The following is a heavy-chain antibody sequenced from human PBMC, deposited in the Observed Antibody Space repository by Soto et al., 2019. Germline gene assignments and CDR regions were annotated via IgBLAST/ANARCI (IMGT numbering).Heavy chain of an antibody. J-gene: IGHJ4*02. V-gene: IGHV3-33*01. Sequence: GGSLRLSCAASGFTFSSYGMHWVRQAPGKGLEWVAVIWYDGSNKYYADSVKGRFTISRDNSKNTLYLQMNSLRAEDTAVYYCATDPSGWEFDYWGQGTLVTVSS. CDR3: ATDPSGWEFDY. CDR2: IWYDGSNK. D-gene: IGHD6-19*01. CDR1: GFTFSSYG.